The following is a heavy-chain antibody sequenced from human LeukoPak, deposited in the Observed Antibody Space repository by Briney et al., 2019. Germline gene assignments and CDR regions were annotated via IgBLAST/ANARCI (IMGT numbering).Heavy chain of an antibody. V-gene: IGHV4-39*07. J-gene: IGHJ4*02. Sequence: PSETLSLTCTVSGGSISSSSYYWGWIRQPPGKGLEWIGSIYYSGSTYYNPSLKSRVTISVDTSKNQFSLKLSSVTAADTAVYYCARVTFYFDYWGQGTLVTVSS. CDR2: IYYSGST. CDR1: GGSISSSSYY. CDR3: ARVTFYFDY.